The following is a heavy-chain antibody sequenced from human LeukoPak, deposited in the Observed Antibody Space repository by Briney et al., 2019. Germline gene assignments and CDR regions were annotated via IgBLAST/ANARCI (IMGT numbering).Heavy chain of an antibody. CDR1: GFTFSDYY. J-gene: IGHJ4*02. CDR3: ARDYSNWNFDY. CDR2: VSSTGSTI. V-gene: IGHV3-11*01. Sequence: GESLRLSCAASGFTFSDYYMNWIRQAPGKGLEWISYVSSTGSTIYYADSVKGRFTISRDNAKNSLYLQMNSLRAEDTAVYYCARDYSNWNFDYWGQGTLVTVSS. D-gene: IGHD4-4*01.